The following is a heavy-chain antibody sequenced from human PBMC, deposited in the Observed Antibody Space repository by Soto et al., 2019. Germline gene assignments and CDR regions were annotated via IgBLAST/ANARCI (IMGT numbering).Heavy chain of an antibody. Sequence: SETLSLTCTVSGGSVSSGSYYWSWIRQPPGKGLEWIGYIYYSGSTNYNPSLKSRVTISVDTSKNQFSLKLSSVTAADTAVYYCARDHKWDGMDVWGQGTTVTVSS. CDR2: IYYSGST. J-gene: IGHJ6*02. V-gene: IGHV4-61*01. D-gene: IGHD1-26*01. CDR1: GGSVSSGSYY. CDR3: ARDHKWDGMDV.